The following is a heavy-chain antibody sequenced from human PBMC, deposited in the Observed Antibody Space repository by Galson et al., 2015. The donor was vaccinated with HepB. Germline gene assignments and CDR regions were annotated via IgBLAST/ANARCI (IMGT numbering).Heavy chain of an antibody. CDR2: ISGSGYST. CDR3: AKDPGTDYSSSSRGGLFSDY. V-gene: IGHV3-23*01. J-gene: IGHJ4*02. D-gene: IGHD6-6*01. CDR1: GFTFSNCA. Sequence: SLRLSCAASGFTFSNCAMSWVRQAPGKGLEWVSGISGSGYSTYYADSVKGRFTISRDNFKDTLYLQMHSLRAEDTAVYYCAKDPGTDYSSSSRGGLFSDYWGQGTLVTVSS.